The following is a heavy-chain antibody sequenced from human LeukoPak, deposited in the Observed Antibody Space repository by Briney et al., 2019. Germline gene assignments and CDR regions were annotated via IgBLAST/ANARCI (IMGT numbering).Heavy chain of an antibody. CDR2: IIPMFGTA. CDR1: GGTFSSYA. V-gene: IGHV1-69*05. D-gene: IGHD5-24*01. CDR3: ARGSDGYNPFDY. Sequence: SVKVSFKASGGTFSSYAISWVRQAPGQGREWMGGIIPMFGTANYAQKFQGRVTITTDESTSTAYMELSSLRSEDTAVYYCARGSDGYNPFDYWGQGTLVTVSS. J-gene: IGHJ4*02.